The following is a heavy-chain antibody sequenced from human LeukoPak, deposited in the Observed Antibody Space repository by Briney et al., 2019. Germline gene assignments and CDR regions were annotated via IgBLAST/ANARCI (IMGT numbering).Heavy chain of an antibody. CDR1: GGSMSSYY. V-gene: IGHV4-4*07. J-gene: IGHJ4*02. CDR3: ARVRGYYASGSLYFDY. D-gene: IGHD3-10*01. Sequence: SETLSLTCTVSGGSMSSYYWSWIRQPAGKGLEWIGRFYASGSTNYNPSLKSRVTMSVDTSKSHFSLKLSSVTAADTAVYYCARVRGYYASGSLYFDYWGQGTLVTVSS. CDR2: FYASGST.